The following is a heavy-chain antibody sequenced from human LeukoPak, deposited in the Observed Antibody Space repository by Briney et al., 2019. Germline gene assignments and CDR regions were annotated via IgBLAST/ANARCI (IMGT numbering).Heavy chain of an antibody. J-gene: IGHJ4*02. V-gene: IGHV1-2*02. D-gene: IGHD1-26*01. CDR3: ATLYSGSFDY. CDR2: INPYSGGT. Sequence: ASVKVSCKASGYTFTGYYIHWVRQAPGQGLEWMGWINPYSGGTNYAQTFQGRVTMTRDTSISTAFMELSSLRSDDPAVYYCATLYSGSFDYWGQGTLVTVSS. CDR1: GYTFTGYY.